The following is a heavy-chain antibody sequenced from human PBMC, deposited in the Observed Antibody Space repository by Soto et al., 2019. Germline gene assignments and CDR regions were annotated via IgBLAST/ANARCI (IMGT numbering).Heavy chain of an antibody. D-gene: IGHD6-13*01. V-gene: IGHV4-31*03. CDR1: GGSISSGGHY. CDR3: ARDIAAAGSNWFDP. Sequence: PSETLSLTCTVSGGSISSGGHYWSWIRQHPGKGLEWIGYIYYGGSTYYNPSLKSRVTISVDTSKNQFSLKLSSVTAADTAVYYCARDIAAAGSNWFDPWGQGTLVTVYS. CDR2: IYYGGST. J-gene: IGHJ5*02.